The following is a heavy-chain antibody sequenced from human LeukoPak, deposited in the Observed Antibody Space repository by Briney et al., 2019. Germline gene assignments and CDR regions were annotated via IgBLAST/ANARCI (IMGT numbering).Heavy chain of an antibody. CDR3: ARDAVMDV. V-gene: IGHV3-30*04. J-gene: IGHJ6*02. Sequence: GGPLRLSCAASGFTFSSYAMHWVRQAPGKGLEWVAVISYDGSNKYYADSVKGRFTISRDNSKNTLYLQMNSLRAEDTAVYYCARDAVMDVWGQGTTVTVSS. CDR2: ISYDGSNK. CDR1: GFTFSSYA.